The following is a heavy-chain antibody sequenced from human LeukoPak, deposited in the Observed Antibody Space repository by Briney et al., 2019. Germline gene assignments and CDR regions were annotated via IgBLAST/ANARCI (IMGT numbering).Heavy chain of an antibody. V-gene: IGHV3-48*03. D-gene: IGHD3-10*01. CDR1: GFTFSSYE. CDR2: ISSSGSTI. Sequence: GGSLRLSCAASGFTFSSYEMNWVRQAPGKGLEWGSYISSSGSTIYYADSVKGRFTISRDNAKNSLYLQMNSLRAEDTAVYYCAREAAYYYGSGILYWGQGTLVTVSS. CDR3: AREAAYYYGSGILY. J-gene: IGHJ4*02.